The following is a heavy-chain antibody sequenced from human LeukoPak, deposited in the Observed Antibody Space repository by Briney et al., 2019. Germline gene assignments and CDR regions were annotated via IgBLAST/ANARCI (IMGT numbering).Heavy chain of an antibody. Sequence: GGSLRLSCTASGFSFSSPGMNWVRQAPGKGLEWVSSIDGESTFKVYADSVKGRFTISRDNAKNSLYLQMDSLRAEDTAVYYCAKYQTGTWTSYDSSDIWGQGTLVTVSS. CDR3: AKYQTGTWTSYDSSDI. CDR1: GFSFSSPG. CDR2: IDGESTFK. J-gene: IGHJ3*02. D-gene: IGHD1-7*01. V-gene: IGHV3-21*01.